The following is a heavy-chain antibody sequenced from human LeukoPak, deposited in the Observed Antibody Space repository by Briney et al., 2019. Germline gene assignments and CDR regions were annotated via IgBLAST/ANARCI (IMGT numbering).Heavy chain of an antibody. CDR2: IYSDGNT. D-gene: IGHD3-16*01. CDR1: GLSVSSNY. CDR3: ARGGGLDV. V-gene: IGHV3-53*01. J-gene: IGHJ6*02. Sequence: GGSLRLSCAASGLSVSSNYMSWVRQAPGKGLEWVSVIYSDGNTRYADSVKGRFTSSRDNSKNTLYLQMSNLRAEDTAVYFCARGGGLDVWGQGATVTVSS.